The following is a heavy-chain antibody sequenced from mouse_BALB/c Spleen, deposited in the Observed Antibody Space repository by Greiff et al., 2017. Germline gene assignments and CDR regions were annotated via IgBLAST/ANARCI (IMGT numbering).Heavy chain of an antibody. CDR2: INPSNGRT. CDR1: GYTFTSYW. Sequence: QVQLKQSGAELVKPGASVKLSCKASGYTFTSYWMHWVKQRPGQGLEWIGEINPSNGRTNYNEKFKSKATLTVDKSSSTAYMQLSSLTSEDSAVYYCAREVDYGSSPLAYWGQGTLVTVSA. D-gene: IGHD1-1*01. V-gene: IGHV1S81*02. J-gene: IGHJ3*01. CDR3: AREVDYGSSPLAY.